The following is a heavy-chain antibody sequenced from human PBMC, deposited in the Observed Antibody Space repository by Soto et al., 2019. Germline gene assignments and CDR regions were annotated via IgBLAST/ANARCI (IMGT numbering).Heavy chain of an antibody. CDR2: IYYSGST. V-gene: IGHV4-31*03. J-gene: IGHJ4*02. D-gene: IGHD4-17*01. CDR3: ARKATVTTCFDY. Sequence: QVQLQESGPGLVKPSQTLSLTCTVSGGTISSGGYYWSWIRQHPGKSLEWIGYIYYSGSTYYNPSLKSRVTISVDTSKNQFSLKLSSVTAADTAVYYCARKATVTTCFDYWGQGTLVTVSS. CDR1: GGTISSGGYY.